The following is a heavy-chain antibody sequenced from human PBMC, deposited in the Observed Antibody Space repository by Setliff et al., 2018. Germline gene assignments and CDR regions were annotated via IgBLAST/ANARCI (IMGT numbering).Heavy chain of an antibody. D-gene: IGHD3-22*01. CDR1: GFTFSSYS. CDR2: ISSSSSYI. J-gene: IGHJ3*02. Sequence: PGGSLRLSCAASGFTFSSYSMNWVRQAPGKGLEWVSSISSSSSYIYYADSVKGRFTISRDNAKNSLYLQMNSLRAEDTAVYYCARATAPMVVKDAFDIWGQGTMVTVSS. V-gene: IGHV3-21*01. CDR3: ARATAPMVVKDAFDI.